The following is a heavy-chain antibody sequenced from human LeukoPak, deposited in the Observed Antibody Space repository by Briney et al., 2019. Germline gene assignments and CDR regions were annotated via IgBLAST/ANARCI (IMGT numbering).Heavy chain of an antibody. D-gene: IGHD3-22*01. V-gene: IGHV4-4*07. CDR2: IYANGSS. CDR3: ARVLHYYESSRSFAFDF. J-gene: IGHJ4*02. CDR1: GGSISDYS. Sequence: SETLSLTCTASGGSISDYSWTWLRQPAGKALEWIGLIYANGSSNYNPSLKSRVTMSADTSENQFSLKLSSVTATDTAVYYCARVLHYYESSRSFAFDFWGQGTLVTVSS.